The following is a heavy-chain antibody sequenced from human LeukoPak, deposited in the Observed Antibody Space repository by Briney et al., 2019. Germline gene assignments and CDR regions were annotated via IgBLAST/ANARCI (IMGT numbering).Heavy chain of an antibody. V-gene: IGHV3-74*01. Sequence: GGSLRLSCAASGFTFSSNWTHWVRQAPGKGLVWVSRIKTDGASTSYADSVKGRFTISRDNSKNTLYLQMNSLRAEDTAVYYCAKDLRDAFDIWGQGTMVTVSS. CDR3: AKDLRDAFDI. J-gene: IGHJ3*02. CDR1: GFTFSSNW. CDR2: IKTDGAST.